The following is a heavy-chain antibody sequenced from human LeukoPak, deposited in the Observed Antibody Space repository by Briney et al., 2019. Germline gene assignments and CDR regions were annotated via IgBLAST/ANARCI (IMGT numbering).Heavy chain of an antibody. V-gene: IGHV3-64D*06. J-gene: IGHJ2*01. D-gene: IGHD6-13*01. CDR1: GFTFGSYA. CDR3: VKEALYGSRELCWYSDL. Sequence: GGSLRLSCSASGFTFGSYAMHWVRQAPGKGLEYVSGISSNGGSTYYADSVKGRFSISRDNAKNTLHLQMSSLRAEDTAVYYCVKEALYGSRELCWYSDLWGRGTLVTVSS. CDR2: ISSNGGST.